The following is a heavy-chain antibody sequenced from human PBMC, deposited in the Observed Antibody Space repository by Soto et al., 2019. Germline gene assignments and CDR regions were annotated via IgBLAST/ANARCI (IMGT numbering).Heavy chain of an antibody. J-gene: IGHJ5*02. CDR2: IIPIFGTE. Sequence: QVQLVQSGAEVKKPGSSVKVSCKASGGTFSSYAISWVRQAPGQGLEWMGGIIPIFGTENYAQKSQGRVTITADESTSAAYMELSSLRSEDTAVYYCARDNQVTVAGGWFDPWGQGTLVTVSS. V-gene: IGHV1-69*01. CDR1: GGTFSSYA. D-gene: IGHD6-19*01. CDR3: ARDNQVTVAGGWFDP.